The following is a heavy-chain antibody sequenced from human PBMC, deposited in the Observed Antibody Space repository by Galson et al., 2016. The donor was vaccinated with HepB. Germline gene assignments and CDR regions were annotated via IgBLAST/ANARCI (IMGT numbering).Heavy chain of an antibody. CDR1: GFTGSSYG. CDR3: ERNAGPGDYDYYFDS. V-gene: IGHV3-33*01. CDR2: IWYDGSTN. J-gene: IGHJ4*02. Sequence: SLRLGGGGAGFTGSSYGMHWVRQAPGKGLDWVAVIWYDGSTNYYADSMKGRFTISRDNAKNSLYLQMNSLRAEDSAVYYCERNAGPGDYDYYFDSWGPGSLVPVSS. D-gene: IGHD4-17*01.